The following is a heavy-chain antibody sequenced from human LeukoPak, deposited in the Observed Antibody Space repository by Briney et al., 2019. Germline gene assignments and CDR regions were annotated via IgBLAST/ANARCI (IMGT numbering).Heavy chain of an antibody. J-gene: IGHJ4*02. V-gene: IGHV3-48*01. CDR2: ISSSSSTI. Sequence: PGGSLRLSCAASGFSFSSHSMNWVRQAPGKGLEWVSYISSSSSTIYYVDSVKGRFTISRDNAKNSLYLQMNSLRAEDTAVYYCARLGYSYGHTYFDYWGQGTLVTVSS. CDR1: GFSFSSHS. D-gene: IGHD5-18*01. CDR3: ARLGYSYGHTYFDY.